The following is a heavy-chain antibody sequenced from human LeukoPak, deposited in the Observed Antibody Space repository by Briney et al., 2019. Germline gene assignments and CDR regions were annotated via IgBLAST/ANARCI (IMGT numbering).Heavy chain of an antibody. V-gene: IGHV3-23*01. J-gene: IGHJ4*02. CDR3: AKDQVWIVVGSFDY. D-gene: IGHD3-22*01. CDR1: AFTFSSYA. Sequence: GGSLRLSCAASAFTFSSYALSWVRQAPGKGLDGVAGISGSGGSTYYADSVKGRFTISRDNSKNTRYLQMTSLRVEDTAVYYCAKDQVWIVVGSFDYWGQGTLVTVSS. CDR2: ISGSGGST.